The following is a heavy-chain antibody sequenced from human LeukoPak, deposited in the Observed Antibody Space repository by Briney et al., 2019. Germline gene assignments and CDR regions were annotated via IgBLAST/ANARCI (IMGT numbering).Heavy chain of an antibody. CDR1: GGSISSGSYY. D-gene: IGHD3-10*01. CDR2: INHSGST. V-gene: IGHV4-39*01. CDR3: ARQFGFSNYYGSGSYYNAGYRY. J-gene: IGHJ4*02. Sequence: PSETLSLTCTVSGGSISSGSYYWSWIRQPPGKGLEWIGEINHSGSTNYNPSLKSRVTISVDTSKNQFSLKLSSVTAADTAVYYCARQFGFSNYYGSGSYYNAGYRYWGQGTLVTVSS.